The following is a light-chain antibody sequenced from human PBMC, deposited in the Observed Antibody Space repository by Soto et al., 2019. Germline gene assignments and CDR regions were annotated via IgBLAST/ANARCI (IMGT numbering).Light chain of an antibody. V-gene: IGLV1-40*01. Sequence: QPVLTQPPSVSGAPGQRVTISCTGNSSSIGAGYDVHWYQHLPETAPKLLISGNSNRPSGVPDRFSGSKSGTSASLAITGLQAEDEADYYCQSYDNSLSGFYVFGTGTKLTVL. CDR1: SSSIGAGYD. J-gene: IGLJ1*01. CDR3: QSYDNSLSGFYV. CDR2: GNS.